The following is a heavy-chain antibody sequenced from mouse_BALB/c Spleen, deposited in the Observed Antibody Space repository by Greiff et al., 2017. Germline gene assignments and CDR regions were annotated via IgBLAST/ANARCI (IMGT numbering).Heavy chain of an antibody. J-gene: IGHJ2*01. V-gene: IGHV6-6*02. CDR1: GFTFSNYW. CDR2: IRLKSNNYAT. CDR3: TRPNDYYGYDY. D-gene: IGHD1-2*01. Sequence: EVQLVESGGGLVQPGGSMKLSCVASGFTFSNYWMNWVRQSPEKGLEWVAEIRLKSNNYATHYAESVKGRFTISRDDSKSSVYLQMNNLRAEDTGIYYCTRPNDYYGYDYWGQGTTLTVSS.